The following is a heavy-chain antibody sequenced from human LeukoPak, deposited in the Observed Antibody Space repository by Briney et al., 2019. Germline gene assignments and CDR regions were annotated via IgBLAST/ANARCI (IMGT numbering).Heavy chain of an antibody. CDR3: ARVHGSSWETFDY. D-gene: IGHD6-13*01. CDR2: IKRDGSEK. V-gene: IGHV3-7*03. J-gene: IGHJ4*02. CDR1: EFTFSNYW. Sequence: GGSLRLSCAASEFTFSNYWMSWVRQAPGNGLEWVANIKRDGSEKYYVDSVKGRFTISRDNAKNSLFLHMNSLRVEDTAVYYCARVHGSSWETFDYWGQGTLVTVSS.